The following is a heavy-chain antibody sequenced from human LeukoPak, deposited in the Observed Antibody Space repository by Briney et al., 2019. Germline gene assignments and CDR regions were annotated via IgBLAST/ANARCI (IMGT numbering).Heavy chain of an antibody. J-gene: IGHJ6*02. CDR2: VFSGEST. Sequence: GGSLRLSCAASGVTLSDNYISWGREAPGEGGEWGSFVFSGESTYYTDCVKGRFTISRHHSKNLVSLQLNSLSPEDTAVYYCARDGGSGTYSSNNYKYYGMDVWGQATTVTVSS. D-gene: IGHD3-10*01. V-gene: IGHV3-66*01. CDR1: GVTLSDNY. CDR3: ARDGGSGTYSSNNYKYYGMDV.